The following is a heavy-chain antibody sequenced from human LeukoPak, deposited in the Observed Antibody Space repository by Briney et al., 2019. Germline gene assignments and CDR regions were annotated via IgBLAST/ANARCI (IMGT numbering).Heavy chain of an antibody. CDR2: ISSSSSTI. CDR3: ARGALVATIYYYYYMDV. D-gene: IGHD5-12*01. CDR1: GFTFSSYS. Sequence: PGGSLRLSCAASGFTFSSYSMNWVRQAPGKGLEWVSYISSSSSTIYYADSVKGRFTISRDNAKNSLYLQMNSLRAEDTAVYYCARGALVATIYYYYYMDVWGKGTTVTVSS. J-gene: IGHJ6*03. V-gene: IGHV3-48*01.